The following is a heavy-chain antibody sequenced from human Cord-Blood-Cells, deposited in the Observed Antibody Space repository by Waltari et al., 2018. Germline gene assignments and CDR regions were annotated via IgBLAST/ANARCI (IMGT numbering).Heavy chain of an antibody. D-gene: IGHD3-3*01. CDR2: IIPIFGTA. CDR3: AVTIFGVVINPSFDY. Sequence: QVQLVQSGAEVKKPGSSVKVPCKASGGTFSSYAISWVRQAPGQGLEWMGGIIPIFGTANYAQKFQGRVTITAYKSTSTAYMELSSLRSEDTAVYYCAVTIFGVVINPSFDYWGQGTLVTVSS. J-gene: IGHJ4*02. V-gene: IGHV1-69*06. CDR1: GGTFSSYA.